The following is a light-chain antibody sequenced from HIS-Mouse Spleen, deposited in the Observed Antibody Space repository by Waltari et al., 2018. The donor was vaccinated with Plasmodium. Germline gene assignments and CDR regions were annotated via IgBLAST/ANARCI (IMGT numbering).Light chain of an antibody. Sequence: QSALTQPRSVSGSPGQSVTISCTGTSSDVGGYNYVSWYQQHPGKAPKLMIYDVSKRPSGVPDGFSGSKSGNTAALTIVGLQAEDEADYYCCSYAGSYTWVFGGGTKLTVL. J-gene: IGLJ3*02. CDR2: DVS. CDR3: CSYAGSYTWV. CDR1: SSDVGGYNY. V-gene: IGLV2-11*01.